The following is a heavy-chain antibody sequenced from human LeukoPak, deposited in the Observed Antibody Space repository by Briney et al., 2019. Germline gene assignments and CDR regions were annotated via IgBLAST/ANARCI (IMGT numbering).Heavy chain of an antibody. CDR3: ARGGPYCSSTSCYTDYYYYMDV. J-gene: IGHJ6*03. V-gene: IGHV1-69*05. D-gene: IGHD2-2*02. Sequence: SVKVSCKASGGTFSSYAISWVRQAPGQGLEWMGGIIPIFGTANYAQKFKGRVTITTDESTSTAYMELSSLRSEDTAVYYCARGGPYCSSTSCYTDYYYYMDVWGKGTTVTVSS. CDR2: IIPIFGTA. CDR1: GGTFSSYA.